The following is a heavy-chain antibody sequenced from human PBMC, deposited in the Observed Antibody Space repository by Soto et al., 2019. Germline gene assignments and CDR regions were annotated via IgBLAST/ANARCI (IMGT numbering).Heavy chain of an antibody. CDR2: ISPYKGNT. V-gene: IGHV1-18*01. CDR3: ARDLDGSGSYYTNY. D-gene: IGHD3-10*01. J-gene: IGHJ4*02. CDR1: GYTFSSIG. Sequence: ASVKVSCKTSGYTFSSIGITWVRQAPGQGLEWMGWISPYKGNTYYAQRLQGRVTMSTDTSTSTAYMELRSLRSDDTAVYFCARDLDGSGSYYTNYWGQGTLGTV.